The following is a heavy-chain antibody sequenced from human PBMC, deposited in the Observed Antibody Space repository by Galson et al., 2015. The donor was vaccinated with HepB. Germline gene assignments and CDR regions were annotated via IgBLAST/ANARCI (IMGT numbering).Heavy chain of an antibody. J-gene: IGHJ4*02. CDR1: GFGFSGYS. CDR2: ISDRSHTV. D-gene: IGHD1-20*01. V-gene: IGHV3-48*02. CDR3: ARDQDNWNRNFDS. Sequence: SLRLSCAASGFGFSGYSMNWVRQAPGRGLEWLAFISDRSHTVYYADSVKGRFTISRDNAKNSLYLQMHALRDNDTALYYCARDQDNWNRNFDSWGQGTLVTVSS.